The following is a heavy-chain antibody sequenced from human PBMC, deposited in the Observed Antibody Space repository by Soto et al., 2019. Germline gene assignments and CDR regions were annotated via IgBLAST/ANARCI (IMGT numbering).Heavy chain of an antibody. V-gene: IGHV1-69*02. J-gene: IGHJ4*02. D-gene: IGHD4-17*01. CDR3: ARGGGGFYGDYGQDY. CDR2: IIPILGIA. CDR1: GGTFSSYT. Sequence: QVQLVQSGAEVKKPGSSVKVSCKASGGTFSSYTISWVRQAPGQGLEWMGRIIPILGIANYAQKFQGRVTITADKSTSTAYMELSRLRSEDTAVYYCARGGGGFYGDYGQDYWGQGTLVTVSS.